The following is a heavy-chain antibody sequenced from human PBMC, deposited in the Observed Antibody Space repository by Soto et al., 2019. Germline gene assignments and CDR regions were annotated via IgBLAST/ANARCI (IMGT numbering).Heavy chain of an antibody. CDR1: XXXXXXXX. J-gene: IGHJ4*02. D-gene: IGHD3-10*01. V-gene: IGHV3-64*01. Sequence: EVQLVESGGGLVQPGXSXXXXXXXXXXXXXXXXMHWVRQAPGKGLEYVSAISSNGGSTYYANSVKGRFTISRDNSKNTLYLQMGSLRAEDMAVYYCARLLWFGELSFSDYWGQGTLVTVSS. CDR2: ISSNGGST. CDR3: ARLLWFGELSFSDY.